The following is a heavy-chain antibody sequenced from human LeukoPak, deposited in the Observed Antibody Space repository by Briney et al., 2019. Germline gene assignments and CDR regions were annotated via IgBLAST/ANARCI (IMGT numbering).Heavy chain of an antibody. Sequence: SETLPLTCAVYGESFSGYYWSWIRQPPGKGLEWIGEIKHSGSTNYNPSLKSRVTISVDTSKNQFSLKLSSVTAADTAVYYCARSLGEWLYYYYGMDVWGQGTTVTVSS. CDR2: IKHSGST. CDR3: ARSLGEWLYYYYGMDV. J-gene: IGHJ6*02. D-gene: IGHD3-16*01. CDR1: GESFSGYY. V-gene: IGHV4-34*01.